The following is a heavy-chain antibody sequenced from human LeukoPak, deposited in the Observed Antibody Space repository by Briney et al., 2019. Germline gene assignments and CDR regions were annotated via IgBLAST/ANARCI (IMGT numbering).Heavy chain of an antibody. V-gene: IGHV1-24*01. J-gene: IGHJ6*02. CDR1: GYTLTELS. CDR3: ARVVVGATRAFYYYYGMDV. CDR2: FDPEDGET. D-gene: IGHD1-26*01. Sequence: ASVKVSCKVSGYTLTELSMHWVRQAPGKGLEWMGGFDPEDGETIYAQKFQGRVTMTEDTSTDTAYMELSSLRSEDTAVYYCARVVVGATRAFYYYYGMDVWGQGTTVTVSS.